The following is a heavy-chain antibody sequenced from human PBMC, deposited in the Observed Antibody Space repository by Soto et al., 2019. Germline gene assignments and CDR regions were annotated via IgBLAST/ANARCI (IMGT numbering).Heavy chain of an antibody. Sequence: SGPTLVNPTQTLTLTCTFSGFSLSTSGVGVGWIRQPPGKALEWLALIYWNDDKRYSPSLKSRLTITKDTSKNQVVPTMTNMDPVDTATYYCAHGPDSSGYYYPYYFDYWGQGTLVTVSS. CDR1: GFSLSTSGVG. V-gene: IGHV2-5*01. J-gene: IGHJ4*02. D-gene: IGHD3-22*01. CDR3: AHGPDSSGYYYPYYFDY. CDR2: IYWNDDK.